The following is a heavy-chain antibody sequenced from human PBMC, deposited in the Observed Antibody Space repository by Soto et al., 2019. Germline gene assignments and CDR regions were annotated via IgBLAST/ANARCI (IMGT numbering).Heavy chain of an antibody. CDR1: GFTFSSYW. CDR2: IKSDGSTT. CDR3: ARGLGLNWFDP. J-gene: IGHJ5*02. Sequence: GGSLRLSCAASGFTFSSYWMHWVRQAPGKGLVWVSHIKSDGSTTNYADSVKGRFTISRDNAKNTLYLEMNSLGAEDTAVYYCARGLGLNWFDPWGQGTLVTVSS. V-gene: IGHV3-74*01. D-gene: IGHD3-10*01.